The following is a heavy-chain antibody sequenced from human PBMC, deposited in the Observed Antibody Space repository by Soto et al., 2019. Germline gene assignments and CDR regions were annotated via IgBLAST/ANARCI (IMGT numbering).Heavy chain of an antibody. CDR2: IYHSGST. CDR1: GYSISSGYY. CDR3: SRVRGYVGGAFDI. D-gene: IGHD6-25*01. J-gene: IGHJ3*02. Sequence: PSETLSLTCAVSGYSISSGYYWGWIRQPPGKGLEWIGSIYHSGSTYYNPSLKSRVTISVDTSKNQFSLKLSSVTAADTAVYYCSRVRGYVGGAFDICGQGTMVTVSS. V-gene: IGHV4-38-2*01.